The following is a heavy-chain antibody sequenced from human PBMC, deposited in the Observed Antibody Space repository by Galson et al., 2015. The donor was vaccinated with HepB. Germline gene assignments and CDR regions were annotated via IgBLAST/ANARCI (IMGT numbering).Heavy chain of an antibody. CDR1: GYTFTGYY. CDR2: INPNSGGT. V-gene: IGHV1-2*02. Sequence: SVKVSCKASGYTFTGYYMHWVRQAPGQGLEWMGWINPNSGGTNYAQKFQGRVTMTRDTSISTAYMELSRLRSDDTAVYYCARASITGTTPNTYYYYYMDVWGKGTTVTVSS. D-gene: IGHD1-7*01. J-gene: IGHJ6*03. CDR3: ARASITGTTPNTYYYYYMDV.